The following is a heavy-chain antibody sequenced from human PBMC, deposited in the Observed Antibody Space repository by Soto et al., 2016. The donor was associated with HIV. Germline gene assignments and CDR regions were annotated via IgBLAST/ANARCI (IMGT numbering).Heavy chain of an antibody. D-gene: IGHD3-22*01. Sequence: EVQLVESGGGLVQPGRSLRLSCAASGFTFSNYWMSWVRQAPGKGLEWVANIKQDGSEKYYVDSVKGRFTISRDNAKNSLYVQMNSLGAEDTAVYYCAREGITYYMIASGYSAPYFDNWGQG. CDR3: AREGITYYMIASGYSAPYFDN. CDR1: GFTFSNYW. V-gene: IGHV3-7*01. CDR2: IKQDGSEK. J-gene: IGHJ4*02.